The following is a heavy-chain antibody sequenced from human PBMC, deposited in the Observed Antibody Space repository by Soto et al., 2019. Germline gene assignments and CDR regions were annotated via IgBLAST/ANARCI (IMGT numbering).Heavy chain of an antibody. Sequence: QVQLQESGPGLVKPSDTLALTCAVSGYSLTNVNWWAWIRQPPGKGLEWIGYIYHHGSTFNNPSLKSRVTMSADTSKNQFSLKLSSVPAVDTAVYYCARSEVTGTTVRVYGVDVWGQGTTVTVSS. CDR1: GYSLTNVNW. D-gene: IGHD1-1*01. J-gene: IGHJ6*02. CDR3: ARSEVTGTTVRVYGVDV. CDR2: IYHHGST. V-gene: IGHV4-28*01.